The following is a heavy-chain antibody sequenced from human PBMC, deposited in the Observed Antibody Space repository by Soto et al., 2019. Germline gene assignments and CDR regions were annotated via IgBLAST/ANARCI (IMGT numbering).Heavy chain of an antibody. Sequence: ASVKVSCKASGYTFTSYGISWVRQAPGQGLEWMGWISAYNGNTNYALKLQGRVTMTTDTSTSTAYMELRSLRSDDTAVYYCARVRSPHDAFDIWGQGTMVTVSS. D-gene: IGHD2-15*01. CDR1: GYTFTSYG. CDR3: ARVRSPHDAFDI. J-gene: IGHJ3*02. CDR2: ISAYNGNT. V-gene: IGHV1-18*04.